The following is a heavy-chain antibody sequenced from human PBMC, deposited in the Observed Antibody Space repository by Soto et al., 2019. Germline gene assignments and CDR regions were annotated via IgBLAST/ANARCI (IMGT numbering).Heavy chain of an antibody. V-gene: IGHV1-58*01. CDR2: IVVGSGNT. CDR3: AAGDSSSSDYYYYGMDV. J-gene: IGHJ6*02. CDR1: GFTFTSSA. Sequence: SVKVSCKASGFTFTSSAVQWVRQARGQRLEWIGWIVVGSGNTNYAQKFQERVTITRDMSTSTAYMELSSLRSEDTAVYYCAAGDSSSSDYYYYGMDVWGQGTTVTVSS. D-gene: IGHD6-6*01.